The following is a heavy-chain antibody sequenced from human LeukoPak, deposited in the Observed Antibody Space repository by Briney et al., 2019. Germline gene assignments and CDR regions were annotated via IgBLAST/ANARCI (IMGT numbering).Heavy chain of an antibody. D-gene: IGHD2-2*01. CDR2: IHHSGTT. J-gene: IGHJ2*01. CDR3: ARDPYCSSTSCHRYFDL. CDR1: DYSISRGFH. V-gene: IGHV4-38-2*02. Sequence: PSETLSLTCTVSDYSISRGFHWGWIRQPPGKGLEWIATIHHSGTTYYNPSLKSRVTISVDTSKNQFSLRLSSVTAADTAVYYCARDPYCSSTSCHRYFDLWGRGTLVTVSS.